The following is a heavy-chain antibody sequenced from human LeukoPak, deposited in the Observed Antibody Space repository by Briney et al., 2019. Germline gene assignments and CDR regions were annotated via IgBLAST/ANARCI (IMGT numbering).Heavy chain of an antibody. CDR1: GYAFTSYG. Sequence: ASVKVSCKASGYAFTSYGISWVRQAPGQGLEWMGWISAYNGNTNYAQKLQGRVTMTTDTSTSTAYMELRSLRSDDTAVYYCARDEMRGGNYYGSGSYGLGMDVWGQGTTVTVSS. CDR3: ARDEMRGGNYYGSGSYGLGMDV. D-gene: IGHD3-10*01. V-gene: IGHV1-18*01. CDR2: ISAYNGNT. J-gene: IGHJ6*02.